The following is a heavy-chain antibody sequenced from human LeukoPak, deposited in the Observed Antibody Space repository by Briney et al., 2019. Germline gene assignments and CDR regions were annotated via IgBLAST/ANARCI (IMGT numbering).Heavy chain of an antibody. CDR3: ARTGQYCSGGTCYSGQFDF. J-gene: IGHJ4*02. CDR2: IRYDGSDK. Sequence: GGSLRLSCATSGFTFSNYGMHWVRQAPGKGLEWMTFIRYDGSDKYYADSVKGRITISRDNSKNTLYLQMNSLRAEDTAVYYCARTGQYCSGGTCYSGQFDFWGQGTLVTVSS. D-gene: IGHD2-15*01. CDR1: GFTFSNYG. V-gene: IGHV3-30*02.